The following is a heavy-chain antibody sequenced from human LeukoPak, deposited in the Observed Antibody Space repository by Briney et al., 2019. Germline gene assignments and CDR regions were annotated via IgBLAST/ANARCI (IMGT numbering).Heavy chain of an antibody. CDR1: GGSISSSSYY. CDR2: IYYSGST. D-gene: IGHD6-13*01. CDR3: ATTPPKLYTSSHDGFDI. V-gene: IGHV4-39*07. J-gene: IGHJ3*02. Sequence: SETLSLTCTVSGGSISSSSYYWGWIRQPPGKGLEWIGSIYYSGSTYYNPSLKSRVTISVDTSKNQFSLKLSSVTAADTAVYYCATTPPKLYTSSHDGFDIWGQGTMVTVSS.